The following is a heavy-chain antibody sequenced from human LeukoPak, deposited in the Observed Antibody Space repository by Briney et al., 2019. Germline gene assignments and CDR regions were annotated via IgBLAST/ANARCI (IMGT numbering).Heavy chain of an antibody. CDR2: ISSSSYI. CDR3: ARSYGDYDPYFDY. V-gene: IGHV3-21*01. D-gene: IGHD4-17*01. CDR1: GFTFSSYA. J-gene: IGHJ4*02. Sequence: GGSLRLSCAASGFTFSSYAMSWVRQAPGKGLEWVSSISSSSYIYYADSVKGRFTISRDNAKNSLYLQMNSLRAEDTAVYYCARSYGDYDPYFDYWGQGTLVTVSS.